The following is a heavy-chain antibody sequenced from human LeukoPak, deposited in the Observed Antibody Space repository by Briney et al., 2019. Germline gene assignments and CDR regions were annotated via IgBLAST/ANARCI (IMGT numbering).Heavy chain of an antibody. J-gene: IGHJ4*02. D-gene: IGHD2-15*01. CDR2: IYSSGST. Sequence: GGSLRLSCAASGLIVTSNYMSWVRQAPGRGLEWVSLIYSSGSTYYTASVKGRFTISRDHSKNTLYLQMNSLRAEDAALYYCARGLESCSSGSCFKDWGQGTLVTVSS. V-gene: IGHV3-53*01. CDR1: GLIVTSNY. CDR3: ARGLESCSSGSCFKD.